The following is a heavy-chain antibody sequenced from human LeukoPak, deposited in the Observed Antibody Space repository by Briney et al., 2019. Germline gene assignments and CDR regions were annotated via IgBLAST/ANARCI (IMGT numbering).Heavy chain of an antibody. CDR3: ARAIVVPAAIQGRWFDP. J-gene: IGHJ5*02. Sequence: SETLSLTCTVSGGSISSGGYYWSWIRQPPGKGLEWIGYIYHSGSTYYNPSLKSRVTISVDRSKNQFSLKLSSVTAADTAVYYCARAIVVPAAIQGRWFDPWGQGTLVTVSS. V-gene: IGHV4-30-2*01. D-gene: IGHD2-2*02. CDR1: GGSISSGGYY. CDR2: IYHSGST.